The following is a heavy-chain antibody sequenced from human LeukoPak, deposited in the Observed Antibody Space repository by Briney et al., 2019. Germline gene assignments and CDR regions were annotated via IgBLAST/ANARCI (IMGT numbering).Heavy chain of an antibody. CDR3: ARGRVPAAIQDY. CDR2: MNPNSGNT. Sequence: ASVKVSCKASGYTFTSYAINWVRQATGQGLEWMGWMNPNSGNTGYAQKFQGRVTITRNTSISTAYMELSSLRSEDTAVYYCARGRVPAAIQDYWGQGTLVTVSS. V-gene: IGHV1-8*03. J-gene: IGHJ4*02. D-gene: IGHD2-2*01. CDR1: GYTFTSYA.